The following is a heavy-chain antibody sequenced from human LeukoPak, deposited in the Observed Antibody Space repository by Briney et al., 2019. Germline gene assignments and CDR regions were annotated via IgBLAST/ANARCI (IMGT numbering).Heavy chain of an antibody. D-gene: IGHD2-2*01. CDR2: ISGSGGST. V-gene: IGHV3-23*01. J-gene: IGHJ4*02. CDR1: GFTFSSYA. Sequence: GGSLRLSCAAAGFTFSSYAMSWVRLAPGKGLEWVSAISGSGGSTYHANSVKGRFTISRDNSKNTLYLQMNSLRAEDTAVYYCAKGRPLSKPAAIGYYFDYWGQGTLVTVSS. CDR3: AKGRPLSKPAAIGYYFDY.